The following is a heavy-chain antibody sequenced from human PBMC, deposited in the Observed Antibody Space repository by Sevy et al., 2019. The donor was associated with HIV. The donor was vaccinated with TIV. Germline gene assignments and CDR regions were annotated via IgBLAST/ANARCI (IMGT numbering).Heavy chain of an antibody. J-gene: IGHJ4*02. Sequence: GGSLRLSCAASGFTFSSYGMHWVRRGPGKGLEWVADRWFDGSNTYYADSVKGRFTISRDIAKNTLHLQMNSLRAEDTAVYYCARDLEFYDSGDYGPAFMPDYWGQGTLVTVSS. D-gene: IGHD4-17*01. CDR3: ARDLEFYDSGDYGPAFMPDY. CDR1: GFTFSSYG. CDR2: RWFDGSNT. V-gene: IGHV3-33*01.